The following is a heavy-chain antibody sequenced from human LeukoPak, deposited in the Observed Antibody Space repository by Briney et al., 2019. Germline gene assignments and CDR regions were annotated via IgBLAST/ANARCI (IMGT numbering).Heavy chain of an antibody. V-gene: IGHV3-30*02. CDR2: IRYDGSNK. J-gene: IGHJ4*02. D-gene: IGHD5-18*01. CDR1: GFTFSSYG. CDR3: ARQYISGQWYFDY. Sequence: GGSLRLSCAASGFTFSSYGMHWVRQAPGKGLEWVAFIRYDGSNKYYADSVKGRFTISRDNSKNTLYLQMNSLIPEDTAVYYCARQYISGQWYFDYWGQGTLVTVSS.